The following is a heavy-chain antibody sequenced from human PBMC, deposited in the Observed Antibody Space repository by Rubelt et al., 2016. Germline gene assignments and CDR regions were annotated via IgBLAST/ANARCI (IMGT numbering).Heavy chain of an antibody. V-gene: IGHV3-9*01. J-gene: IGHJ5*02. Sequence: EVQLVESGGGLVQPGRSLRLSCTASGFTFSSYGMHWVRQAPGKGLEWVSGISWNSGSIGYAESVKGRFTISRDNDKNYLYLQMNSLRAEDTALYYCARSAAAGRNCFDPWGQGTLVTVSS. CDR1: GFTFSSYG. D-gene: IGHD6-13*01. CDR2: ISWNSGSI. CDR3: ARSAAAGRNCFDP.